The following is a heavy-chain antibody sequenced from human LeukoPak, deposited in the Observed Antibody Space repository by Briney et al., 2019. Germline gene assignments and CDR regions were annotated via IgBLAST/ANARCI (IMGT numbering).Heavy chain of an antibody. D-gene: IGHD3-22*01. J-gene: IGHJ4*02. CDR3: ARGTALFYYDSSGYSNFDY. CDR2: ISSSSSYI. V-gene: IGHV3-21*01. Sequence: GGSLRLSCAASGFTFSSYSMNWVRQAPGKGLEWVSSISSSSSYIYYADSVKGRFTISRDNAKNSLYLQMNSLRAEDTAVYYCARGTALFYYDSSGYSNFDYWGQGTLVTVSS. CDR1: GFTFSSYS.